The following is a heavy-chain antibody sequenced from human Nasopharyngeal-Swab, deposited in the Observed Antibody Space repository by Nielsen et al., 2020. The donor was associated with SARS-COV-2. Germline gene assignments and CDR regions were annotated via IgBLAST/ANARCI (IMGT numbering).Heavy chain of an antibody. V-gene: IGHV4-39*01. CDR3: AATSVLRFLEWLNSWFDP. D-gene: IGHD3-3*01. CDR1: GGSISSSSYY. Sequence: SETLSLTCTVSGGSISSSSYYWGWIRQPPGKGLEWIGSIYYSGSTYYNPSLKSRVTISVDTSKNQFSLKLSSVTAADTAVYYCAATSVLRFLEWLNSWFDPGAREPWSPSPQ. J-gene: IGHJ5*02. CDR2: IYYSGST.